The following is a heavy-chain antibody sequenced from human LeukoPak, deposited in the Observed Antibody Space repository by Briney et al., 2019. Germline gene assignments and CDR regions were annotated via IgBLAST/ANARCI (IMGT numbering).Heavy chain of an antibody. J-gene: IGHJ4*02. Sequence: SQTLSLTCAVSGGSISSADFYWSWIRQHPGKGLEWIGFIYYSGSAYYNPSLKSRVSISIDTSKNQFSLTLNSVTAADTAVYYCARGSDFFDYWGQGTLVTVSS. CDR3: ARGSDFFDY. V-gene: IGHV4-31*11. CDR1: GGSISSADFY. CDR2: IYYSGSA.